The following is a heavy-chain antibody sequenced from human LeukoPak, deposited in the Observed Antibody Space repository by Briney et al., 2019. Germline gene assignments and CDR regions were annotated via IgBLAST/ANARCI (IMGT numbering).Heavy chain of an antibody. D-gene: IGHD1-26*01. Sequence: GGSLRLSCAASGFTFSSYNMNWVRQAPGKGLEWVSYISSSSSTIYYADSVKGRFTLSRDNAKKSLYLQMNSLRAEDTAVYYCVRLTVGAGSWGQGTLVTVSS. V-gene: IGHV3-48*01. CDR2: ISSSSSTI. CDR1: GFTFSSYN. J-gene: IGHJ5*02. CDR3: VRLTVGAGS.